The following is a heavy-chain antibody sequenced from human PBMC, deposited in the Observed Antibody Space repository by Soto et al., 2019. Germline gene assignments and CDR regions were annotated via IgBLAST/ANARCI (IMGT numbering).Heavy chain of an antibody. CDR2: IIPILGIA. Sequence: ASVKVSCKASGGTFSSYTISWVRQAPGQGLEWMGRIIPILGIANYAQKFQGRVTITADKSTSTAYMELSSLRSEDTAVYYCARRAGYCSSTSCYVSSYFDYWGKGTLVTVSS. J-gene: IGHJ4*02. V-gene: IGHV1-69*02. CDR3: ARRAGYCSSTSCYVSSYFDY. D-gene: IGHD2-2*01. CDR1: GGTFSSYT.